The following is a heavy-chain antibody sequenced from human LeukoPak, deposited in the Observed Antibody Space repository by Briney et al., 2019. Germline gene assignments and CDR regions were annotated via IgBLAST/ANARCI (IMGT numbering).Heavy chain of an antibody. CDR1: GGSVSSSASY. Sequence: SDTLSLTCTVSGGSVSSSASYWGWIRQPPGKGLEWIGGVYSGGGTFYNPSLKSRITISVDTSKNQFSLELSSVTAADTAVYYCAREIGIRFDFWGQGALVTVSS. J-gene: IGHJ4*02. CDR2: VYSGGGT. CDR3: AREIGIRFDF. V-gene: IGHV4-39*07. D-gene: IGHD1-14*01.